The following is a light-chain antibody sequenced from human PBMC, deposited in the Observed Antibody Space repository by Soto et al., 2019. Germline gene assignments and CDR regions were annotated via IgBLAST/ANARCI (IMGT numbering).Light chain of an antibody. J-gene: IGKJ3*01. CDR1: QGIRND. CDR2: AAS. Sequence: DITMTQSPSTLSGYVGDSVNIPCRASQGIRNDLGWYQQKPGKAPKRLIHAASNLQSGVPSRFSGSGSGTDFTLTISSLQPEEFATYYCQQSYSTPFTFGTGTKVDIK. CDR3: QQSYSTPFT. V-gene: IGKV1-39*01.